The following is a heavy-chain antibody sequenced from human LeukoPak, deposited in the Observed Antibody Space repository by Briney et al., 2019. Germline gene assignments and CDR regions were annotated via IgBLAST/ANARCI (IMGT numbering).Heavy chain of an antibody. D-gene: IGHD3-9*01. V-gene: IGHV1-69*05. Sequence: SVKVSCKASGYTFTSYGISWVRQAPGQGLEWMGGIIPIFGTANYAQKFQGRVTITTDESTSTAYMELSSLRSEDTAVYYCAAPRSHYDILSLGDYYYYMDVWGKGTTVTVSS. CDR2: IIPIFGTA. CDR3: AAPRSHYDILSLGDYYYYMDV. CDR1: GYTFTSYG. J-gene: IGHJ6*03.